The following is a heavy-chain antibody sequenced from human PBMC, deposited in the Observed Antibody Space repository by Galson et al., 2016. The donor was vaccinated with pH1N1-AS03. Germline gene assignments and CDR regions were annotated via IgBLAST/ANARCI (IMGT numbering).Heavy chain of an antibody. D-gene: IGHD1-26*01. CDR3: ARVQTVGGKFDF. Sequence: SETLSLTCSVSGTSIGGDFWSWIRQSPGRGLEWLGHSLPNGNSIHNPSLKSRVTISMDTSTNEASRKRSSLTAADTAFNYCARVQTVGGKFDFRGRGGQVTVSS. V-gene: IGHV4-59*01. J-gene: IGHJ4*02. CDR2: SLPNGNS. CDR1: GTSIGGDF.